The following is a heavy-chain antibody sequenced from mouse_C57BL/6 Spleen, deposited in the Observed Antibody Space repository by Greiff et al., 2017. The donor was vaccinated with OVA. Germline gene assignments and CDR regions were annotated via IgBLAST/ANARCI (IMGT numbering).Heavy chain of an antibody. CDR3: ARDGGSSYWYFDV. CDR2: INPNNGGT. D-gene: IGHD1-1*01. J-gene: IGHJ1*03. V-gene: IGHV1-26*01. Sequence: EVQLQQSGPELVKPGASVKISCKASGYTFTDYYMNWVKQSHGKSLEWIGDINPNNGGTSYNQKFKGKATLTVDKSSSTAYMELRSLTSEDSAVYYCARDGGSSYWYFDVWGTGTTVTVSS. CDR1: GYTFTDYY.